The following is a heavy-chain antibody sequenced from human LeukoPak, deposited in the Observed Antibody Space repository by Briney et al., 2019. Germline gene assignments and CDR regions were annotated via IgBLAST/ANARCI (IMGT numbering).Heavy chain of an antibody. J-gene: IGHJ4*02. CDR1: GYTFTTYY. CDR3: ARAHDFWSGFLDY. D-gene: IGHD3-3*01. CDR2: INPLGGST. V-gene: IGHV1-46*01. Sequence: ASVKVSCKASGYTFTTYYMHWVRQAPGQGLEWMGIINPLGGSTTYAHKFQDRLTMTRDTPTSTVYMELSSLRSEDRAVYYCARAHDFWSGFLDYWGQGTLVTVSS.